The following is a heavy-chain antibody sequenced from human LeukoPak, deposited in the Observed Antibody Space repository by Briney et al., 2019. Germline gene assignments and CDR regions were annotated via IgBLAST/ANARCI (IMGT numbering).Heavy chain of an antibody. CDR1: GFTFSSYA. J-gene: IGHJ4*02. CDR2: ISYDGSNK. Sequence: PGGSLRLSCAASGFTFSSYAMHWVRQAPGKGLEWVAVISYDGSNKYYADSVKGRFTISRDNSKNTLYLQMNSLRAEDTAVYYCARTLRQLGNPIDYWGQGTLVTVSS. CDR3: ARTLRQLGNPIDY. V-gene: IGHV3-30-3*01. D-gene: IGHD1-1*01.